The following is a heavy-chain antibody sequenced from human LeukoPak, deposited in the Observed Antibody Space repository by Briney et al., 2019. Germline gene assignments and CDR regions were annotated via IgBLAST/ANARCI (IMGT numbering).Heavy chain of an antibody. D-gene: IGHD1-26*01. CDR1: GGSISSSRYY. CDR2: MYYSGST. CDR3: ARHSGTFPHYFDY. J-gene: IGHJ4*02. V-gene: IGHV4-39*01. Sequence: SETLSLTCTVSGGSISSSRYYWGWIRQPPGKGLEWIGSMYYSGSTYYNPSLKSRDTISVDTSKNQFSLKLSSVTAADTAVYYCARHSGTFPHYFDYWGQGTLVTVSS.